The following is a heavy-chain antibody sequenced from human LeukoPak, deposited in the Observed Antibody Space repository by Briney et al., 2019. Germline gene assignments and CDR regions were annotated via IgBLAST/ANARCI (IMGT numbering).Heavy chain of an antibody. CDR3: ARDMGDIVATIQYYYYGMDV. J-gene: IGHJ6*02. Sequence: GGSLRLSCAASGFTFSDYVMSWVRQPPGKGLEWVAVISYDGSNKYYADSVKGRFTISRGNSKNTLYLQMSSLRAEDTAVYYCARDMGDIVATIQYYYYGMDVWGQGTTVTVSS. V-gene: IGHV3-30*03. CDR1: GFTFSDYV. D-gene: IGHD5-12*01. CDR2: ISYDGSNK.